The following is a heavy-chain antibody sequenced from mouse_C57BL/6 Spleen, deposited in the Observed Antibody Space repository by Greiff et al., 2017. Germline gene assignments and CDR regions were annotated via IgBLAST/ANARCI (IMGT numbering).Heavy chain of an antibody. CDR3: AREVKKVSSYDWYFDV. V-gene: IGHV1-22*01. Sequence: EVKLMESGPELVKPGASVKMSCKASGYTFTDYNMHWVKQSHGKSLEWIGYINPNNGGTSYNQKFKGKATLTVNKSSSTAYMELRSLTSEDSAVYYCAREVKKVSSYDWYFDVWGTGTTVTVSS. D-gene: IGHD1-1*01. CDR1: GYTFTDYN. J-gene: IGHJ1*03. CDR2: INPNNGGT.